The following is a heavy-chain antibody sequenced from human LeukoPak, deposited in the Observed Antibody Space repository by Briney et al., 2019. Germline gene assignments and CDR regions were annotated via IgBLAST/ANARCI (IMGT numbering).Heavy chain of an antibody. CDR3: AKVGTFSGSYYFDY. V-gene: IGHV3-23*01. CDR2: ISGSGGST. CDR1: GFTFSSYA. J-gene: IGHJ4*02. Sequence: GGSLRLSCAASGFTFSSYAMSWVRLAPGKGLEWVSAISGSGGSTYYADSVKGRFTISRDNSKNTLYLQMNSLRAEDTAVYYCAKVGTFSGSYYFDYWGQGTLVTVSS. D-gene: IGHD1-26*01.